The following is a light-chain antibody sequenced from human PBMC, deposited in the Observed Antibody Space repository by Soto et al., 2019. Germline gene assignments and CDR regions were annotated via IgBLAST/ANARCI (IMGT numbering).Light chain of an antibody. CDR2: DAS. V-gene: IGKV3-11*01. J-gene: IGKJ1*01. CDR1: QSVSSY. Sequence: IVLTQSPATLSLSPGERATLSYRASQSVSSYLAWYQQKPGQAPRLLIYDASNRATGIPARFSGSGSGTDFTLTISSLEPEDFAVYYCQQRSNWRTFGQGTKVEIK. CDR3: QQRSNWRT.